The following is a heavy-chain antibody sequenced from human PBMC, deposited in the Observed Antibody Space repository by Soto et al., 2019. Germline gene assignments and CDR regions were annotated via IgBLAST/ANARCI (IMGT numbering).Heavy chain of an antibody. J-gene: IGHJ6*02. CDR1: GYTFTSYD. D-gene: IGHD3-9*01. CDR2: MNPNSGNT. Sequence: ASVKVSCKASGYTFTSYDINWVRQATGQGLEWMGWMNPNSGNTGYAQKFQGRVTMTRNTSISTAYMELSSLRSEDTAVYYCARKGAYYDILTGYFDVDYYGMDVWAKGPRSPSP. V-gene: IGHV1-8*01. CDR3: ARKGAYYDILTGYFDVDYYGMDV.